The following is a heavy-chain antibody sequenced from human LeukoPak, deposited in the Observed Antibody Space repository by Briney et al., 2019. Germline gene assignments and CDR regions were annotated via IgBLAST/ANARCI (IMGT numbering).Heavy chain of an antibody. CDR2: SSAYNGNT. Sequence: ASVNVSCKASGYTFTSYGISWVRQAPGQGLEWMGWSSAYNGNTNYAQKLQGRVTMTTDTSTSTAYMELRSLRSDDTAVYYCARGSGRFLEWLEYYYYGMDVWGQGTTVTVSS. J-gene: IGHJ6*02. CDR1: GYTFTSYG. V-gene: IGHV1-18*01. D-gene: IGHD3-3*01. CDR3: ARGSGRFLEWLEYYYYGMDV.